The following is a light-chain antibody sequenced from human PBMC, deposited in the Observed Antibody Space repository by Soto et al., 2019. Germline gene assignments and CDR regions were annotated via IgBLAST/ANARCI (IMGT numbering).Light chain of an antibody. V-gene: IGKV3-11*01. CDR2: DTS. CDR3: QQRSSWPLT. CDR1: HSVRNY. J-gene: IGKJ4*01. Sequence: EIVLTQSPATLSLSPGERATLSCRASHSVRNYLIWYQQKPGLAPRLLIYDTSTRATGIPARFSGSGSGTDYTLTISSLEPEDFAVYYCQQRSSWPLTFGGGTKVEIK.